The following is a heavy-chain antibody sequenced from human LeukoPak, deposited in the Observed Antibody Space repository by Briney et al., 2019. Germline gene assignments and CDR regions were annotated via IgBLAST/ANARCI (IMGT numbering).Heavy chain of an antibody. Sequence: SETLSLTCTVSGGSISSYYWSWIRQPPGKGLEWIGYIYYSGSTNYNPSLKSRVTISVDTSKNQFSLKLSSVTAADTAVYYCARYCSSTSCYYRGLDYWGQGTLVTVSS. D-gene: IGHD2-2*01. CDR2: IYYSGST. CDR1: GGSISSYY. CDR3: ARYCSSTSCYYRGLDY. J-gene: IGHJ4*02. V-gene: IGHV4-59*01.